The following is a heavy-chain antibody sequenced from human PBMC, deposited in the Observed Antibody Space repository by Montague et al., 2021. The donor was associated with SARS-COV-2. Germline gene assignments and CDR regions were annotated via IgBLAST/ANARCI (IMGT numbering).Heavy chain of an antibody. J-gene: IGHJ4*02. V-gene: IGHV4-30-4*01. Sequence: TLSLTCTVSGGSISSGDYYWSWIHQPPGKGLEWIGYIYYSGSTYYNPSLKSRVTISVDTSKNQFSLKLSSVTAADTAVYYCARYSSSWYSPFDYWGQGTLVTVSS. D-gene: IGHD6-13*01. CDR3: ARYSSSWYSPFDY. CDR1: GGSISSGDYY. CDR2: IYYSGST.